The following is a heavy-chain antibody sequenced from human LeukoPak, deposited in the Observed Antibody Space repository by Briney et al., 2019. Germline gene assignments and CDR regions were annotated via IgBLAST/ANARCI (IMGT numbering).Heavy chain of an antibody. V-gene: IGHV3-11*06. CDR1: GFTFSDYY. CDR2: ISSSSSYT. D-gene: IGHD2-2*01. CDR3: ARDERGYRSSTSCNNWFDP. J-gene: IGHJ5*02. Sequence: GGSLRLSCAASGFTFSDYYMSWIRQAPGKGLEWVSYISSSSSYTNYADSVKGRFTISRDNAKNSLYLQMNSLRAEDTAVYYCARDERGYRSSTSCNNWFDPWGQGTLVTVSS.